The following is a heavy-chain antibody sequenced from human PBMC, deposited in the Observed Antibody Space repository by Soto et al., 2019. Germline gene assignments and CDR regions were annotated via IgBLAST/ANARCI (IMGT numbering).Heavy chain of an antibody. Sequence: SETLSLTCTVSGGSISSYYWSWIRQPPGKGLEWIGYIYYSGSTNYNPSLKSRVTISVDTSKNQFSLKLSSVTAADTAVYYCARGAVVTCFDYWGQGTLVTVPQ. D-gene: IGHD2-21*02. CDR2: IYYSGST. V-gene: IGHV4-59*01. J-gene: IGHJ4*02. CDR1: GGSISSYY. CDR3: ARGAVVTCFDY.